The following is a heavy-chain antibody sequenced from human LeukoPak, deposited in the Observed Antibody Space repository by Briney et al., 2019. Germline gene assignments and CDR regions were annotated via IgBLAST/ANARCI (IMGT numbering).Heavy chain of an antibody. CDR2: IPYDGSNK. V-gene: IGHV3-30-3*01. D-gene: IGHD2-2*02. CDR3: ARVQGPDLGYCTSTSCYISY. CDR1: GFTFSTYA. Sequence: GRSLRLPCAASGFTFSTYALHWVRQAPGKGLEWVAVIPYDGSNKYYVDSVKGRFTISRDNSKDTLYLQMNSLRVEDTAVYYCARVQGPDLGYCTSTSCYISYWGQGTLVTVSS. J-gene: IGHJ4*02.